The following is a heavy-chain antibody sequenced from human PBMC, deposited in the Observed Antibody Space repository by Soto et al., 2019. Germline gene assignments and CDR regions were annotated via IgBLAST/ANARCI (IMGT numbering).Heavy chain of an antibody. CDR1: GFTFSSYG. V-gene: IGHV3-30*18. CDR2: ISYDGSNK. J-gene: IGHJ4*02. D-gene: IGHD1-26*01. Sequence: PGGSLRLSCAASGFTFSSYGMHWVRQAPGKGLEWVAVISYDGSNKYYADSVKGRFTISRDNSKNTLYLQMNSLRAEDTAVYYCAKGLSGSYYFDYWGQGTLVTVSS. CDR3: AKGLSGSYYFDY.